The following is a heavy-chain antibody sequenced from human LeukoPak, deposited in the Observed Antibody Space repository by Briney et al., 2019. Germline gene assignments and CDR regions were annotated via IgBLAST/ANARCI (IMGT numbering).Heavy chain of an antibody. CDR1: GGTFSSYA. D-gene: IGHD3-10*01. V-gene: IGHV1-69*01. Sequence: SVKVSCKASGGTFSSYAISWVRQAPGQGLEWMGGIIPIFGTANYAQKFQGRVTITADESTSTAYMELSSLRSEDTAVYHCNYGSGSYYSNWFDPWGQGSLVTVSS. CDR3: NYGSGSYYSNWFDP. CDR2: IIPIFGTA. J-gene: IGHJ5*02.